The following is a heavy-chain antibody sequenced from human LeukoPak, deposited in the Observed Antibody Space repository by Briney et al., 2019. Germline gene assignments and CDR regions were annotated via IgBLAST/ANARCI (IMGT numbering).Heavy chain of an antibody. J-gene: IGHJ3*02. Sequence: GGSLRLSCAASGFTFSNYGMHWVRQAPGKGLEWVSIIWLDGSNEYYADSVKGRFTISRDNSKNTLSLHMNTLRAEDTAVYYCAKDLLQTFFFDSSGYYSDAFGMWGQGTMVTVSP. V-gene: IGHV3-33*06. CDR1: GFTFSNYG. D-gene: IGHD3-22*01. CDR2: IWLDGSNE. CDR3: AKDLLQTFFFDSSGYYSDAFGM.